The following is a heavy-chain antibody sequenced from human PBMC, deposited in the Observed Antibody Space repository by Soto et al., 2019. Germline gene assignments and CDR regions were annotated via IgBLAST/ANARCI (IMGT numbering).Heavy chain of an antibody. CDR3: AHRGYPSGIYYGPPYYP. J-gene: IGHJ5*02. CDR2: LYWDNDK. Sequence: QIALKESGPALVRPTQTLTLTCTCSGFSLDSSGVAVGWIRQSPGKALEWLAILYWDNDKRYSPSLKSRLTVFKDTSRTQVGLIMANMDPADTATYYCAHRGYPSGIYYGPPYYPWGQGTLGTVS. V-gene: IGHV2-5*02. CDR1: GFSLDSSGVA. D-gene: IGHD3-10*01.